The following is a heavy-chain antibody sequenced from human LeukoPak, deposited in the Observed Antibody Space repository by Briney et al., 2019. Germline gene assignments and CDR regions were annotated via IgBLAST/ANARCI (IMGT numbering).Heavy chain of an antibody. V-gene: IGHV1-46*01. CDR2: INPSGGST. Sequence: ASVKVSCKASGYTLTGYYMHWVRQAPGQGLEWMGIINPSGGSTSYAQKFQGRVTMTRDMSTSTVYMELSSLRSEDTAVYYCATYSGSGYDAFDIWGQGTMVTVSS. J-gene: IGHJ3*02. CDR3: ATYSGSGYDAFDI. CDR1: GYTLTGYY. D-gene: IGHD1-26*01.